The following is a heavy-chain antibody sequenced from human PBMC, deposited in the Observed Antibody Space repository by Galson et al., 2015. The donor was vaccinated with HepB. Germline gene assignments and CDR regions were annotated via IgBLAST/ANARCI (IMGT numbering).Heavy chain of an antibody. J-gene: IGHJ4*02. CDR3: ARDRDYYDSSGYLVPYYFDY. CDR2: IIPILGIA. V-gene: IGHV1-69*04. CDR1: GGTFSSYA. Sequence: SVKVSCKASGGTFSSYAISWVRQAPGQGLEWMGRIIPILGIANYAQKFQGRVTITADKSTSTAYMELSSLRSEDTAVYYCARDRDYYDSSGYLVPYYFDYWGQGTLVTVSS. D-gene: IGHD3-22*01.